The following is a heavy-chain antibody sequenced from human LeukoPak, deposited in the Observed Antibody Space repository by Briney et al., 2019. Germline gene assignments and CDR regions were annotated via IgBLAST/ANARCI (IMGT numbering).Heavy chain of an antibody. V-gene: IGHV4-59*08. D-gene: IGHD4-23*01. CDR2: IYYSGST. CDR3: ARHPDYGGNFDY. Sequence: SETLSLTCTVSGGSISSYYWSWIRQPPGKGLEWIGYIYYSGSTNYNPSLKSRVTISVDTSKNQFSLKLSSVTAADTAVYYCARHPDYGGNFDYWGQGTLVTVSS. CDR1: GGSISSYY. J-gene: IGHJ4*02.